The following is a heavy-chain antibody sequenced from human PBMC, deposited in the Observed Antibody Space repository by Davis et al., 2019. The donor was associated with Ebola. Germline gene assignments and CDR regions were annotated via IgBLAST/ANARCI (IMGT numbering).Heavy chain of an antibody. Sequence: PGGSLTPSCAVSGFRITDYTMHWVRQAPGKGLDWVAVMSYDGKSPYYADSVEGRFTASRDTSQNTLYLQMNSLSLEDTALYSCATSEPGGLDAFDIWGQGTMVTVSS. CDR3: ATSEPGGLDAFDI. CDR1: GFRITDYT. D-gene: IGHD1-14*01. J-gene: IGHJ3*02. CDR2: MSYDGKSP. V-gene: IGHV3-30*04.